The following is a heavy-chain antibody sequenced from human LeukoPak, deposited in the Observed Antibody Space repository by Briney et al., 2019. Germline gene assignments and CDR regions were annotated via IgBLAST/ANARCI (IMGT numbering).Heavy chain of an antibody. CDR3: ARDRGSRGGFDY. V-gene: IGHV4-59*01. D-gene: IGHD2-2*01. CDR1: GGSISSYC. Sequence: SETLSLTCSVSGGSISSYCWSWIRQPPGKGLEWIGYLDYSGSTNYNPSLKSRVTISVDTSKNQLSLKLNSVSAADTAVYYCARDRGSRGGFDYWGQGTPVTVSS. CDR2: LDYSGST. J-gene: IGHJ4*02.